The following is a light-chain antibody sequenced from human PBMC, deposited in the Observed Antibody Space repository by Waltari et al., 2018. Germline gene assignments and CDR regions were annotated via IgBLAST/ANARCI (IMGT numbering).Light chain of an antibody. CDR2: SVS. V-gene: IGKV1-39*01. CDR1: PTLNKF. Sequence: QSPLPLSASVGDRVVITCRASPTLNKFLNWYQKNSGQAARLLISSVSKLPGGVPTRFSGSGLDSEFTLTSTNVQFEDSATYFCQQTASSPPRTFGQGTKVE. J-gene: IGKJ1*01. CDR3: QQTASSPPRT.